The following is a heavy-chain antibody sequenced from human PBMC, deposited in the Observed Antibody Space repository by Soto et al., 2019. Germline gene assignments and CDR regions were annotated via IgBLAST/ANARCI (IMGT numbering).Heavy chain of an antibody. D-gene: IGHD2-15*01. CDR3: AREGVATGDWYFDL. CDR1: GFTFSSYS. V-gene: IGHV3-48*01. CDR2: ISSSSSTI. Sequence: EVQLVESGGGLAQPGGSLRLSCAASGFTFSSYSMNWVRQAPGKGLEWVSYISSSSSTIYYADSVKGRFTISRDNAKNSLYLQMNSLRAEDTAIYYCAREGVATGDWYFDLWGRGTLVTAYS. J-gene: IGHJ2*01.